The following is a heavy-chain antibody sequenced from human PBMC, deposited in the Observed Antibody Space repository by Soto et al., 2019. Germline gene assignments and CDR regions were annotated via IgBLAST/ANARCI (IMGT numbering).Heavy chain of an antibody. Sequence: GGSLRLCCAASGFIFTSYSMNWVRQAPGKGLEWVSSISSSSSYIYYADSVKGRFTISRDNAKNSLYLQMSSLRAEDTAVYYCARDSGSSSDYYGMDVWGQGATVTVSS. J-gene: IGHJ6*02. CDR1: GFIFTSYS. CDR2: ISSSSSYI. CDR3: ARDSGSSSDYYGMDV. D-gene: IGHD6-13*01. V-gene: IGHV3-21*01.